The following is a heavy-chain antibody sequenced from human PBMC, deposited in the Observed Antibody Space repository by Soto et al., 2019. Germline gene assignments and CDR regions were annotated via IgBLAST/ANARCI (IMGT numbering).Heavy chain of an antibody. J-gene: IGHJ5*01. V-gene: IGHV4-39*01. CDR1: GGPITSSSYH. CDR3: ARHGPDCSTGSCYEALFDS. CDR2: VYYVGTT. Sequence: QLQLQESGPGLVKPSETLSLTCTVSGGPITSSSYHWGWIRQPPGEGLEWIGGVYYVGTTYYNPSLKSRGSICVETAKKPSSVKITTVTAEETTRNSCARHGPDCSTGSCYEALFDSWGQGTLVTVST. D-gene: IGHD2-15*01.